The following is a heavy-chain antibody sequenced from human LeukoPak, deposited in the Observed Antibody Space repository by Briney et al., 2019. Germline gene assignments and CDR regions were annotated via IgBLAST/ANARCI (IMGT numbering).Heavy chain of an antibody. J-gene: IGHJ4*02. D-gene: IGHD3-22*01. CDR2: IYHSGST. CDR1: GGSISSYS. Sequence: SETLSLTCTVSGGSISSYSWSWIRQPPGKGLEWIGYIYHSGSTYYNPSLKSRVTISVDRSKNQFSLKLSSVTAADTAVYYCAASYYYDSSGYLTFDYWGQGTLLTVSS. CDR3: AASYYYDSSGYLTFDY. V-gene: IGHV4-30-2*01.